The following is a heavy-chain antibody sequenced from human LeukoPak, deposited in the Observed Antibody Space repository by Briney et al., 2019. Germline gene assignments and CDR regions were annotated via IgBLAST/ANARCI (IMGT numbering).Heavy chain of an antibody. CDR2: IYSDDST. Sequence: PGGSLRLSCVASGFTASGVYMSWVRQAPGQGLDWVSVIYSDDSTYYADSVKGRFTISRDNSKNTLNLQMNSLRAEDTAVYYCASRPRDAAALDYWGQGTLVTVSS. CDR3: ASRPRDAAALDY. CDR1: GFTASGVY. J-gene: IGHJ4*02. D-gene: IGHD6-13*01. V-gene: IGHV3-53*01.